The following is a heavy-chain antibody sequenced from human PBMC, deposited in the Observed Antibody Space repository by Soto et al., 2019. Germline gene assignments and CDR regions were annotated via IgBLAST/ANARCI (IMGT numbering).Heavy chain of an antibody. CDR1: GGSISGYY. J-gene: IGHJ2*01. CDR3: AREVASPGAWYFDL. CDR2: VHYSGST. V-gene: IGHV4-59*01. Sequence: QVQLQESGPGLVKPSETLSLTCSVSGGSISGYYWNWIRQPPGTGLEWISYVHYSGSTKYNPSLKSRVTISVDKSRNQFSLKLNSATAADTAVYYCAREVASPGAWYFDLWGRGTLVTVSS. D-gene: IGHD1-1*01.